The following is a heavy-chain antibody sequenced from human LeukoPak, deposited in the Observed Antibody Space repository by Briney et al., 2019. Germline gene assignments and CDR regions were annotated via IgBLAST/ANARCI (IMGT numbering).Heavy chain of an antibody. V-gene: IGHV3-48*02. Sequence: GGSLRLSCAASGFTFSSYSMNWVRQAPGKGLEWVSYISSSSTIYYADSVKGRFTISRDNAKNSLYLQMNSLRDEDTAVYYCAREWGLTGNWGQGTLVTVSS. CDR1: GFTFSSYS. CDR2: ISSSSTI. J-gene: IGHJ4*02. CDR3: AREWGLTGN. D-gene: IGHD1-20*01.